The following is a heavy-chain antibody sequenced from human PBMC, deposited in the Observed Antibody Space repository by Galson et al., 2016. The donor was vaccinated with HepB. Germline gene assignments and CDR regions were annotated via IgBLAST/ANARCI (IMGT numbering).Heavy chain of an antibody. D-gene: IGHD3-3*01. CDR2: VYDSGNT. CDR1: GASISSGSWH. CDR3: ARQLQMTVSGVTAPLFAL. V-gene: IGHV4-39*01. J-gene: IGHJ3*01. Sequence: TVSGASISSGSWHWGWIRQTPGKGLEWIGTVYDSGNTYYNAPLKSRVTISLDTSKNQFSLQLSSLTAADTATYYCARQLQMTVSGVTAPLFALWGQGKMVIVSS.